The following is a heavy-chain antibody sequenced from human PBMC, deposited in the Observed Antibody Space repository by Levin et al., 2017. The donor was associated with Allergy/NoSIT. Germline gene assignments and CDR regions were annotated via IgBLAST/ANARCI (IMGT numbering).Heavy chain of an antibody. V-gene: IGHV3-23*01. CDR3: ARAGSASWYDY. CDR2: ISFGGGTT. D-gene: IGHD6-13*01. CDR1: GFTLNSYP. J-gene: IGHJ4*02. Sequence: GASVKVSCVASGFTLNSYPMGWVRQAPGMGLEWVSDISFGGGTTYYAVSVKGRSTISRDTSKNTLYLQMNSLRVEDTAVYYCARAGSASWYDYWGQGTLVTVSS.